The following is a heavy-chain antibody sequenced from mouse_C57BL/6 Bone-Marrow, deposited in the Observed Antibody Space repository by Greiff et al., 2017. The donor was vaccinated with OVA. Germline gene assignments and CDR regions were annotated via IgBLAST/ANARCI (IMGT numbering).Heavy chain of an antibody. D-gene: IGHD2-3*01. J-gene: IGHJ2*01. CDR3: ARSGYYGY. Sequence: QVQLQQPGAELVKPGASVKLSCKASGYTFTSYWMQWVKQRPGQGLEWIGEIDPSDSYTNYNQKFKGKATLTVDTSSSTAYMQLSSLTSEDSAVYYSARSGYYGYWGQGTTLTVSS. CDR1: GYTFTSYW. CDR2: IDPSDSYT. V-gene: IGHV1-50*01.